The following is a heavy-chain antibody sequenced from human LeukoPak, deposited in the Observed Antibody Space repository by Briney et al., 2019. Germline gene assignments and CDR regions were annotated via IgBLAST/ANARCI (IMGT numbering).Heavy chain of an antibody. CDR3: ARDRAVAGLFDP. J-gene: IGHJ5*02. CDR1: GFTFSSYW. Sequence: GGSLRLSCAASGFTFSSYWMSWVRQAPGKGLEWVANIKEDGSEKDYVDSVKGRFTISRDNVKNSLYLQMNSLRAEDTAVYYCARDRAVAGLFDPWGQGTLVTVSS. V-gene: IGHV3-7*01. CDR2: IKEDGSEK. D-gene: IGHD6-19*01.